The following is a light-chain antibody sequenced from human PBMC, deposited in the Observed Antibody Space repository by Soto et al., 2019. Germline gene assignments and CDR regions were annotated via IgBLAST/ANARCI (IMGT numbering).Light chain of an antibody. CDR2: LNSDGSH. V-gene: IGLV4-69*01. J-gene: IGLJ2*01. CDR1: SGHSSYA. CDR3: QTWGTGILV. Sequence: QLVLTQSPSASASQGASVKLTCTLSSGHSSYAIAWHQQQPEKGPRYLMKLNSDGSHSKGDGIPDRFSGSSSGAERYLTISRLQSEDEADYYCQTWGTGILVFGGGTKLTVL.